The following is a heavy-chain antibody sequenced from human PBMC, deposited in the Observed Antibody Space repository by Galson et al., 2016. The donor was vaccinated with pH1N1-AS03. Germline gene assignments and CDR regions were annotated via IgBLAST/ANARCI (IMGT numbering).Heavy chain of an antibody. Sequence: SLRLSCAASGFTFSGYWMSWVRQAPGKGLEWVAHIKQDGSEKYYVDSVKGRFTISRDNAKNSLYLQMNSLRAEDTAVYYCAKDRNDYRLHYFSVSDAWGQGTTVIVSS. CDR1: GFTFSGYW. V-gene: IGHV3-7*03. J-gene: IGHJ6*02. CDR2: IKQDGSEK. D-gene: IGHD1-1*01. CDR3: AKDRNDYRLHYFSVSDA.